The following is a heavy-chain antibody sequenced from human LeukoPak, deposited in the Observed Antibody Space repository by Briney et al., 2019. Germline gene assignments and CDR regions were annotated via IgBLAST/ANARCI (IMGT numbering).Heavy chain of an antibody. CDR3: AKETYCSGGSCHSHRAPNWFDP. D-gene: IGHD2-15*01. J-gene: IGHJ5*02. CDR1: GFTFSSYA. CDR2: ISGSGGST. V-gene: IGHV3-23*01. Sequence: GGSLRLSCAASGFTFSSYAMSWVRQAPGKGLEWVSAISGSGGSTYYADSVKGRFTISRNNSKNTLYLQMNSLRAEDTAVYYCAKETYCSGGSCHSHRAPNWFDPWGQGTLVTVSS.